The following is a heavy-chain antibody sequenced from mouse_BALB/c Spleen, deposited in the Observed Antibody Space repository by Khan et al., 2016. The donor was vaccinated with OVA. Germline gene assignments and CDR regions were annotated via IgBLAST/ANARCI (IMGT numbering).Heavy chain of an antibody. CDR3: ARQPYYHYYIMDY. J-gene: IGHJ4*01. Sequence: VELVESGPGLVAPSQSLSITCTISGFSLTNYGVHWVRQPPGKGLEWLVVIWSDGSTAYNSALNSRLSISKDNSKSQVFLKMNSLHTDDTAMYYVARQPYYHYYIMDYWGQGTSVTVSS. CDR2: IWSDGST. CDR1: GFSLTNYG. D-gene: IGHD2-10*01. V-gene: IGHV2-6-1*01.